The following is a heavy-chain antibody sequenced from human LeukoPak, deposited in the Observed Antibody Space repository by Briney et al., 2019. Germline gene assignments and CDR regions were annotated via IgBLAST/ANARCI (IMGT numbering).Heavy chain of an antibody. Sequence: GGSLRLSCAASGFTFSSYSMNWVRQAPGKGLEWVSSISSTSNYISYADSVKGRFTISRDNAKSSLYLQMSSLRAEDTAVYYCARGRGSGSYYPDYWGQGTLVTVSS. V-gene: IGHV3-21*01. CDR3: ARGRGSGSYYPDY. D-gene: IGHD3-10*01. J-gene: IGHJ4*02. CDR2: ISSTSNYI. CDR1: GFTFSSYS.